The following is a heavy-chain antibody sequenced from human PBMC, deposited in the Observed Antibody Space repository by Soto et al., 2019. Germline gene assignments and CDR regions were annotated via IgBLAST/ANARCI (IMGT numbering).Heavy chain of an antibody. J-gene: IGHJ6*04. CDR2: INHSGST. D-gene: IGHD3-9*01. CDR3: ARGSSPYYDILTGLFDV. V-gene: IGHV4-34*01. Sequence: SETLSLTCAVYGVSFSGYYWSWIRQPPGKGLEWIGEINHSGSTNYNPSLKSRVTISVDTSKNQFSLKLSSVTAADTAVYYCARGSSPYYDILTGLFDVWGKGTTVTVSS. CDR1: GVSFSGYY.